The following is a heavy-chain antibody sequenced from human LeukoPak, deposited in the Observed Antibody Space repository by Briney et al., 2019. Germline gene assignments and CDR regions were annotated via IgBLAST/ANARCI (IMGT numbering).Heavy chain of an antibody. CDR2: ISGSGGST. D-gene: IGHD3-22*01. CDR3: AKDRGSGYYWVPDAFDI. Sequence: GGSLRLSCAASGFTFSSYSMNWVRQAPGKGLEWVSAISGSGGSTYYADSVKGRFTISRDNSKNTLYLQMNSLRAEDTAVYYCAKDRGSGYYWVPDAFDIWGQGTMVTVSS. J-gene: IGHJ3*02. V-gene: IGHV3-23*01. CDR1: GFTFSSYS.